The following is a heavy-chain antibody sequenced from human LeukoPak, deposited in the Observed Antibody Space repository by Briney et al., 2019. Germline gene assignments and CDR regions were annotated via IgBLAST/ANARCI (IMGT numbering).Heavy chain of an antibody. D-gene: IGHD3-10*01. V-gene: IGHV1-69*05. CDR1: GYTFTSYG. J-gene: IGHJ5*02. Sequence: GASVKVSCKASGYTFTSYGISWVRQAPGQGLEWMGRIIPIFGTANYAQKFQGRVTITTDESTSTAYMELSSLRSEDTAVYYCARAGTENFSNNWFDPWGQGTLVTVSS. CDR3: ARAGTENFSNNWFDP. CDR2: IIPIFGTA.